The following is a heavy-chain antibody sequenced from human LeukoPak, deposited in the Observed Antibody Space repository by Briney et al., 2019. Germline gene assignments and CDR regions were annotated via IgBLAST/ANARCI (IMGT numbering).Heavy chain of an antibody. J-gene: IGHJ4*02. Sequence: ASVKVSCKVSGYTLTELSMHWVRQAPGKGLEWMGGFDPEDGETIYAQKFQGRVTMTEDTSTDTAYMELSSLRSEDTAVYHCGTDLTVSLTGTPDYWGQGTLVTVSS. CDR1: GYTLTELS. CDR3: GTDLTVSLTGTPDY. D-gene: IGHD1-14*01. CDR2: FDPEDGET. V-gene: IGHV1-24*01.